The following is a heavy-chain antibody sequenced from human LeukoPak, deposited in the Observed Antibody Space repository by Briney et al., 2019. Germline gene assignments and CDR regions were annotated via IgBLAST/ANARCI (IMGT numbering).Heavy chain of an antibody. J-gene: IGHJ4*02. CDR1: GYSFTSYW. V-gene: IGHV5-51*01. Sequence: GESLQISCKGSGYSFTSYWIGWVRQMPGKGLEWMGIIYPGDSDTRYSPSFQGQVTISADKSISTAYLQWSSLKASDTAMYYCATRFRYSSSWYYFDYWDQGTLVTVSS. D-gene: IGHD6-13*01. CDR3: ATRFRYSSSWYYFDY. CDR2: IYPGDSDT.